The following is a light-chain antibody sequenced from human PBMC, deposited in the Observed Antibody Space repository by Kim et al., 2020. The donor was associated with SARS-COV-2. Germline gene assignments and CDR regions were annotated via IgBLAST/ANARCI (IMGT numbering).Light chain of an antibody. Sequence: EIVMTQSPATLSVSPGAEATLSCRAIQSVSSNLAWNQQKPGQAPRLLIYGASIRATGTPARFSGSGSGTEFTLTISILQSEDFEVNYCQQYNNWWTFGQGTKVDIK. CDR2: GAS. J-gene: IGKJ1*01. CDR3: QQYNNWWT. CDR1: QSVSSN. V-gene: IGKV3D-15*03.